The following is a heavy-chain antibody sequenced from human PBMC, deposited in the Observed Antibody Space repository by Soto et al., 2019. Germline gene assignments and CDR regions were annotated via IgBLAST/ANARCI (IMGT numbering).Heavy chain of an antibody. D-gene: IGHD3-10*01. J-gene: IGHJ6*02. Sequence: SETLSLTCTVSGDSVTSVSDYWSWIRQPPGKGLEWIGYIYYSGSADYNPSLGSRVTISIDTSKNQFSLKLTSVTAADAAVYYCARGVGFGYYYYHMDLWGQGTTVTVSS. V-gene: IGHV4-61*01. CDR3: ARGVGFGYYYYHMDL. CDR1: GDSVTSVSDY. CDR2: IYYSGSA.